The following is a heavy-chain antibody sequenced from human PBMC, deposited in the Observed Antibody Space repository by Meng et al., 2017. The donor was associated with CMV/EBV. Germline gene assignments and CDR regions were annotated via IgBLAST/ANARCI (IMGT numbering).Heavy chain of an antibody. D-gene: IGHD2-2*01. CDR1: NW. Sequence: NWWSWVRQPPRKGLEWIGEIYHSGSPNYNPSLKSRVTISVDKSKNQFSLKLSSVTAADTAVYYCARVDIVVVPAAHRQNHYYYGMDVWGQGTTVTVSS. J-gene: IGHJ6*02. CDR2: IYHSGSP. V-gene: IGHV4-4*02. CDR3: ARVDIVVVPAAHRQNHYYYGMDV.